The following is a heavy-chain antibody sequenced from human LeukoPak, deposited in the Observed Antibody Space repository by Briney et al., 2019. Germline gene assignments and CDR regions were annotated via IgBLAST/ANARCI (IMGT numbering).Heavy chain of an antibody. CDR2: INPNSGGT. CDR1: GYTFTGYY. V-gene: IGHV1-2*02. J-gene: IGHJ4*02. CDR3: AGARGGDTKDFDY. Sequence: GASVKVSCKASGYTFTGYYMHWVRQAPGQGLEWMGWINPNSGGTNYAQKFQGRVTMTRDTSISTAYMELSRLRSDDTAVYYCAGARGGDTKDFDYWGQGTLVTVSS. D-gene: IGHD3-16*01.